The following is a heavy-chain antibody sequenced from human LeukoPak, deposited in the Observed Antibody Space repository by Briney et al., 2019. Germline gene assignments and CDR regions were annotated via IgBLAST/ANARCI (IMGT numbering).Heavy chain of an antibody. CDR1: GGSISSCY. J-gene: IGHJ4*02. CDR3: ARDRGGHDPSPGY. CDR2: IYYSGST. V-gene: IGHV4-59*01. D-gene: IGHD5-12*01. Sequence: SETLSLTCTVSGGSISSCYWSWIRQTPGKGLEWIGYIYYSGSTNYNPSLKSRVTISVDTSKNQFSLKLSSVTAADTAVYYCARDRGGHDPSPGYWGQGTLVTVSS.